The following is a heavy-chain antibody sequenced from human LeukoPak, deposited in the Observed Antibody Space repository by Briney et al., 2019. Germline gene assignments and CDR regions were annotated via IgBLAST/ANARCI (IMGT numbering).Heavy chain of an antibody. CDR3: ARAYCSSTSCYGYDY. CDR2: IWYDGSNK. V-gene: IGHV3-33*08. Sequence: AGGSLRLSCAASGFTFSNAWMSWVRQAPGKGLEWVAVIWYDGSNKYYADSVKGRFTISRDNSKNTLYLQMNSLRAEDTAVYYCARAYCSSTSCYGYDYWGQGTLVTVSS. CDR1: GFTFSNAW. D-gene: IGHD2-2*01. J-gene: IGHJ4*02.